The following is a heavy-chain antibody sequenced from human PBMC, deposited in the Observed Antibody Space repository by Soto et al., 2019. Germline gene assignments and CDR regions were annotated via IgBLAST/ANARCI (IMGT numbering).Heavy chain of an antibody. CDR1: GGSFSGYY. D-gene: IGHD4-17*01. Sequence: SETLSLTCAVYGGSFSGYYWSWIRQPPGKGLEWIGEINHSGSTNYNPSLKSRVTISVDTSKNQFSLKLSSVTAADTAVYYCARGPRDYGDYVFWEIDYWGQGTLVTVSS. V-gene: IGHV4-34*01. CDR2: INHSGST. CDR3: ARGPRDYGDYVFWEIDY. J-gene: IGHJ4*02.